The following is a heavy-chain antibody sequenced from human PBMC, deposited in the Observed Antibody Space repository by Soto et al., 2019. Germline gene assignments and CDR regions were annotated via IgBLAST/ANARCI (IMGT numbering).Heavy chain of an antibody. Sequence: SETLSLTCAVYGGSFSGYYWSWIRQPPGKGLEWIGEINHSGSTNYNPSLKSRVTISVDTSKNQFSLKLSSVTAADTAVYYCARDVYSSGWYPLDYWGQGTLVTVSS. J-gene: IGHJ4*02. V-gene: IGHV4-34*01. CDR1: GGSFSGYY. CDR2: INHSGST. CDR3: ARDVYSSGWYPLDY. D-gene: IGHD6-19*01.